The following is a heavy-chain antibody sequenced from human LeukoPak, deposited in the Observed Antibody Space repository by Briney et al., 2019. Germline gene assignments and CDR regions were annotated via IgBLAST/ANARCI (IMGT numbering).Heavy chain of an antibody. CDR1: GFTFSSYA. J-gene: IGHJ4*02. D-gene: IGHD3-3*01. V-gene: IGHV3-23*01. Sequence: GGSLRLSCAAPGFTFSSYAISWVRQAPGKGLEWVSAISGSGGSTYYADSVKGRFTIFRDNSKNTLYLQMNSLRAEDTAVYYCAKERFLEWLLLFGYWGQGTLVTVSS. CDR3: AKERFLEWLLLFGY. CDR2: ISGSGGST.